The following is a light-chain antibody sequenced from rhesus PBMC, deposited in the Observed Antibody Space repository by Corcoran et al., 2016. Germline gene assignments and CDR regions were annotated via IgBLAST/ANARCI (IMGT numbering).Light chain of an antibody. CDR3: LQYNSNPFT. V-gene: IGKV1S21*01. CDR2: DAS. J-gene: IGKJ3*01. CDR1: QGIRNY. Sequence: DIQMTQSPSSLSASVGDRVTITCRASQGIRNYLSWYQQKPVKAPKLLIYDASTLQSGVPSRFSGSGSWTDFTHTLSSLQTEYFATYYCLQYNSNPFTFGPGTKLGIK.